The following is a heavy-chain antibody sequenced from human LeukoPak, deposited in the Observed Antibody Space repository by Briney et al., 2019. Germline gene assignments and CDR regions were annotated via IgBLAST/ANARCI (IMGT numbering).Heavy chain of an antibody. CDR2: MNPNSGNT. J-gene: IGHJ5*02. CDR1: GYTFTSYD. V-gene: IGHV1-8*03. Sequence: ASVKVSCKASGYTFTSYDINWVRQATGQGLEWMGWMNPNSGNTGYAQKFQGRVTITRNTSISTAYMELSSLRSEDTAVYYCARDLNYYDSSGYYGWFDPWGQGTLVTVSS. CDR3: ARDLNYYDSSGYYGWFDP. D-gene: IGHD3-22*01.